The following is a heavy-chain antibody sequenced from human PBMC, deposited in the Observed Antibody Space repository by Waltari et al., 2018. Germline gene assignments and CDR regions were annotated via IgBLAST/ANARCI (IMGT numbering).Heavy chain of an antibody. Sequence: QVQLQQWGAGLSKPSETLSLTCAVYGGSFSDYWWSWIRQPPGKGLEWIGEINHSGSTNYNPSLKSRVTMSVDTSKNQFSLNLNSVTAADTAVYYCARGRDYVWNLLWGQGTLVTVSS. CDR2: INHSGST. CDR1: GGSFSDYW. V-gene: IGHV4-34*01. D-gene: IGHD3-16*01. J-gene: IGHJ4*02. CDR3: ARGRDYVWNLL.